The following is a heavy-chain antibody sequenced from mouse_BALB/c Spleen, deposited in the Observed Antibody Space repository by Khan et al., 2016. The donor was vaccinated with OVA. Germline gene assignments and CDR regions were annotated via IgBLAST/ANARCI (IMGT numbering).Heavy chain of an antibody. CDR3: AGSGYFAWFGY. CDR2: IDPENGKS. Sequence: VQLKQSGAELVRPGALVKLSCKASGFNIKDYYMHWVKQRAEQGLEWIGWIDPENGKSIYDPKFQGKASITADTSSNTAYLQLSSLTSEDTAVYYCAGSGYFAWFGYWGQGTLVTVSA. CDR1: GFNIKDYY. J-gene: IGHJ3*01. V-gene: IGHV14-1*02.